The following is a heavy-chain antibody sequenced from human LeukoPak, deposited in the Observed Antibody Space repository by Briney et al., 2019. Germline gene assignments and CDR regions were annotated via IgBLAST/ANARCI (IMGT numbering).Heavy chain of an antibody. CDR1: GSSFTSYW. CDR2: IYPGDSDT. D-gene: IGHD3-22*01. Sequence: GGSLQISCQGSGSSFTSYWIGWGRQVPGKGLEWMGIIYPGDSDTRYSPSFQGQVTISADKSISTAYLQWSSLKASDTAMYYCARLGYDSSGYYSSPPDYWGQGTLVTVSS. J-gene: IGHJ4*02. CDR3: ARLGYDSSGYYSSPPDY. V-gene: IGHV5-51*01.